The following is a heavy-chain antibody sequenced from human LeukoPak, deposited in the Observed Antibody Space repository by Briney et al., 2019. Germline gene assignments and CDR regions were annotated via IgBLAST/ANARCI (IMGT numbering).Heavy chain of an antibody. CDR2: IYHSGST. J-gene: IGHJ4*02. V-gene: IGHV4-30-2*01. Sequence: SQTLSLTCAVSGGSISSGGYSWSWIRQPPGKGLEWIGYIYHSGSTYYNPSLKSRVTISVDRSKNQFSLKLSSVTAADTAVYYCARGGSAYPLDYWGQGTLVTVSS. D-gene: IGHD3-10*01. CDR3: ARGGSAYPLDY. CDR1: GGSISSGGYS.